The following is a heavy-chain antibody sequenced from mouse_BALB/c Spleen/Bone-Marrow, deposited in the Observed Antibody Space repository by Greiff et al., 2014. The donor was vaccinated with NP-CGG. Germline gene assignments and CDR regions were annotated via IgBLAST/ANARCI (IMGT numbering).Heavy chain of an antibody. D-gene: IGHD1-1*01. CDR3: ARGSTWAMDY. V-gene: IGHV1-14*01. J-gene: IGHJ4*01. Sequence: EVKLVESGPELVKPGASVKMSCKASGYTFTSYVMHWVKQKPGQGLEWIGYINPYNDGTKYNEKFKGKATLTSDKSSSTAHMELSSLTSEDSAVYYCARGSTWAMDYWGQGTSVTVSS. CDR2: INPYNDGT. CDR1: GYTFTSYV.